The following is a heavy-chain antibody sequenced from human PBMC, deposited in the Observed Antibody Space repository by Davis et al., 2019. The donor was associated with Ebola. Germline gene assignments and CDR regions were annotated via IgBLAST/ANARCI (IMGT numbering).Heavy chain of an antibody. D-gene: IGHD1-26*01. CDR2: IYSGGST. CDR3: AREDSGSPFDY. CDR1: GLTFSTYE. Sequence: GSLRLSCAASGLTFSTYELNWVRQAPGKGLEWVSVIYSGGSTYYADSVKGRFTISRDNSKNTLYLQMNSLRAEDTAVYYCAREDSGSPFDYWGQGTLVTVSS. V-gene: IGHV3-66*01. J-gene: IGHJ4*02.